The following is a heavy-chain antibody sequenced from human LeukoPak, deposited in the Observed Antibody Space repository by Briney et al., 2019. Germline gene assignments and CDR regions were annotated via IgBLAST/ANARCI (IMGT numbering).Heavy chain of an antibody. CDR3: ARGRIAVAYYYYGMDV. CDR1: GGSISSSGYY. V-gene: IGHV4-39*07. CDR2: INHSGST. D-gene: IGHD6-19*01. J-gene: IGHJ6*02. Sequence: PSETLSLTCTVSGGSISSSGYYWSWIRQPPGKGLEWIGEINHSGSTNYNPSLKSRVTISVDTSKNQFSLKLSSVTAADTAVYYCARGRIAVAYYYYGMDVWGQGTTVTVSS.